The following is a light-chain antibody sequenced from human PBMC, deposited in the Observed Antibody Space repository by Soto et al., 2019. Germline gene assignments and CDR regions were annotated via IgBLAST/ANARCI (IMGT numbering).Light chain of an antibody. J-gene: IGLJ2*01. CDR1: SGHTNYA. V-gene: IGLV4-69*01. Sequence: QLVLTQSPSASASPGASVKPTCTLSSGHTNYAIAWHQQQPEKGPRFLMKINSDGSHSKGDGVPDRFSGSSSGAERYFTISSLQSEDEADYYCQTWGTGIVTFGGGTKVTVL. CDR2: INSDGSH. CDR3: QTWGTGIVT.